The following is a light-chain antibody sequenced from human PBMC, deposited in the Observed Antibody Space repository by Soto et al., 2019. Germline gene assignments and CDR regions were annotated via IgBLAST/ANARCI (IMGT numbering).Light chain of an antibody. V-gene: IGLV2-11*01. Sequence: QSVLTQPRSASGSPGQSITISCTGTNSDVGGYNYVSWYQQHPAKAPKLIIFDVSKRPSGVPNRFSGSKSGNTASLTISGLRAEDEADYYCCSYVGRNTYVFGTGTQLTVL. CDR2: DVS. CDR1: NSDVGGYNY. J-gene: IGLJ1*01. CDR3: CSYVGRNTYV.